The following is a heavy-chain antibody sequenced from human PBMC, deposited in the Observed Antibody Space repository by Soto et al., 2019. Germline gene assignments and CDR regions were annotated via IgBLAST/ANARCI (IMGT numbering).Heavy chain of an antibody. CDR3: AKELIAEAGYYYYGMDV. CDR2: ISYDGSNK. CDR1: GFTFSSYG. V-gene: IGHV3-30*18. D-gene: IGHD6-13*01. J-gene: IGHJ6*02. Sequence: GGSLRLSCAASGFTFSSYGMHWVRQAPGKGLEWVAVISYDGSNKYYADSVKGRFTISRDNSKNTLYLQMNSLRAGDTAVYYCAKELIAEAGYYYYGMDVWGQGTAVTVSS.